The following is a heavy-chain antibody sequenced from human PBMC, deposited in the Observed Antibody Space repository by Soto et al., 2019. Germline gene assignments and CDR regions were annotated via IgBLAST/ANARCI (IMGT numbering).Heavy chain of an antibody. V-gene: IGHV4-34*01. J-gene: IGHJ5*02. CDR3: ARWGSYTTAVANWFDP. CDR2: ISHSGST. D-gene: IGHD3-3*01. CDR1: GGSFSGYY. Sequence: PSETLSLTCGVYGGSFSGYYWNWIRQPPGKGLEWIAEISHSGSTRYNPSLRSRVTISADPSKGQFSLKVNSVTAADTAIYYCARWGSYTTAVANWFDPWGQGTLVTV.